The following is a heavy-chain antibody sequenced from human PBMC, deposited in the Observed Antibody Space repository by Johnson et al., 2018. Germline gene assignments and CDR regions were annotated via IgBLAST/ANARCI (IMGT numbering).Heavy chain of an antibody. Sequence: VQLVETGGGVVQPGRSLRLSCAASGFIFNTYAMHWVRQAPGKGLEWVATLSYDGSYKYYADSVTGRFTISRDNFKNTLWLQMDSLRAEETAMYYCAGGRIAAAGMAQYFQHWGQGTLVTVSS. J-gene: IGHJ1*01. CDR2: LSYDGSYK. D-gene: IGHD6-13*01. CDR1: GFIFNTYA. V-gene: IGHV3-30*14. CDR3: AGGRIAAAGMAQYFQH.